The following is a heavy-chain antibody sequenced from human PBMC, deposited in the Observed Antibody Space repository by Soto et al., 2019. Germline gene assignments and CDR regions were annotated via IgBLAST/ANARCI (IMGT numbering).Heavy chain of an antibody. CDR2: IYYSGST. J-gene: IGHJ6*03. Sequence: SETLSLTCTVSGGSISSYYWSWIRQPPGKGLEWIGYIYYSGSTNYNPSLKSRVTISVDTSKNQFSLKLSSVTAADTAVYYCGRQTTVTTTAYMDVWGKGTTVTVS. V-gene: IGHV4-59*08. CDR3: GRQTTVTTTAYMDV. D-gene: IGHD4-17*01. CDR1: GGSISSYY.